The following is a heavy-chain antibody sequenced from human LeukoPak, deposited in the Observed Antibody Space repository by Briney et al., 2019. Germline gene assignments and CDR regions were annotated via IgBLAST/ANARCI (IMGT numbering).Heavy chain of an antibody. D-gene: IGHD6-13*01. CDR1: GFTFSSYS. Sequence: GGSLRLSCAASGFTFSSYSMSWVRQAPGRGLEWISYISESSSTIYYADSVKGRFTISRDNAKNSLYLQMNGLRAEDTAVYYCAKDSKQQLPTNWGQGTLVTVSS. J-gene: IGHJ4*02. CDR2: ISESSSTI. V-gene: IGHV3-48*04. CDR3: AKDSKQQLPTN.